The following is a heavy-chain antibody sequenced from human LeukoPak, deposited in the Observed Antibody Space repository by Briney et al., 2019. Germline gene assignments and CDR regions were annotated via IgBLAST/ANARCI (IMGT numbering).Heavy chain of an antibody. Sequence: SETLSLTCTVSGGSISSSSYYWGWIRQPPGKGLEWIGSIYYSGSTYYNPSLKSRVTISVDTSKNQFSLKLSSVTAADTAVYYCARVYASGSKSFVDYWGQGTLVTVSS. CDR2: IYYSGST. D-gene: IGHD1-26*01. V-gene: IGHV4-39*07. CDR1: GGSISSSSYY. J-gene: IGHJ4*02. CDR3: ARVYASGSKSFVDY.